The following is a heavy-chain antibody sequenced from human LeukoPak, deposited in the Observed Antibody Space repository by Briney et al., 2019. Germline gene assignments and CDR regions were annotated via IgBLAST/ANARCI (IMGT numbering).Heavy chain of an antibody. V-gene: IGHV4-34*01. CDR3: ARGRGGSWSAPYYYYGMDV. CDR2: INYSGST. D-gene: IGHD6-13*01. CDR1: GGSFSGYY. Sequence: SETLSLTCAVYGGSFSGYYWSWIRQPPGKGLEWIGEINYSGSTNYNPSLKSRVTISVDTSKNQFSLKLSSVTAADTAVYYCARGRGGSWSAPYYYYGMDVWGQGTTVTVSS. J-gene: IGHJ6*02.